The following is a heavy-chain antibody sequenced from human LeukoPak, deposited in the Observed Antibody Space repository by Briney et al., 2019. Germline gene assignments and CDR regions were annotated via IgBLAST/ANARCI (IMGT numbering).Heavy chain of an antibody. CDR3: ARDTSRRVGLDY. Sequence: TTSETLSLTCTVSGGSTSSSSYCGGWIRQPPGKGLEWIGSICYSGSTFYNPSLKSRVTLSVDTSKNQFSLKLSSVTAADTAVYYCARDTSRRVGLDYWGQGTLVTASS. J-gene: IGHJ4*02. CDR1: GGSTSSSSYC. CDR2: ICYSGST. V-gene: IGHV4-39*07. D-gene: IGHD1-14*01.